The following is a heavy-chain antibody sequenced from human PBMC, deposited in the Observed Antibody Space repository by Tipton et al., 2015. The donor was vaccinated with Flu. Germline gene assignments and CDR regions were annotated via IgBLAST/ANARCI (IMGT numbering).Heavy chain of an antibody. CDR2: INEDGSTT. CDR1: GFTVSSTY. CDR3: AVFKNPGH. J-gene: IGHJ4*02. V-gene: IGHV3-7*01. D-gene: IGHD2-21*01. Sequence: SLRLSCAVSGFTVSSTYVGWVRQAPGKGLEWVANINEDGSTTYYVDSVKGRFTISRDNARNSVFLQMNSLRDEDTALYYCAVFKNPGHWGQGTLVTVSS.